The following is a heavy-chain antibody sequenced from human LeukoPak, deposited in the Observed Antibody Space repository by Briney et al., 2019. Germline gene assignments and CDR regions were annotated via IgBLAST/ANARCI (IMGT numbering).Heavy chain of an antibody. J-gene: IGHJ6*03. V-gene: IGHV3-23*01. CDR3: TKELHVAVAVADYYYFYMDV. Sequence: PGGSLRLSCAASGFAFSSFAMGWVRQSPGKGLEWLSTINGGGNTTFYSDSVKGRFTISRDNSKNTLYLHMDSLRPDDTATYYCTKELHVAVAVADYYYFYMDVWGRGTAVTVPS. D-gene: IGHD6-19*01. CDR1: GFAFSSFA. CDR2: INGGGNTT.